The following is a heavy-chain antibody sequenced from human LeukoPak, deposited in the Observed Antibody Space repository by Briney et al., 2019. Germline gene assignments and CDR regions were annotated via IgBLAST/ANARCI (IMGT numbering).Heavy chain of an antibody. Sequence: ASVKVSCEASGYTFTSYDINWVRQATGQGLEWMGWMNPNSGNTGYAQKFQGRVTMTRNTSISTAYMELSSLRSEDTAMYYCARGLGSSTVYYYGMDVWGQGTTVTVSS. CDR3: ARGLGSSTVYYYGMDV. V-gene: IGHV1-8*01. CDR1: GYTFTSYD. CDR2: MNPNSGNT. D-gene: IGHD2-2*01. J-gene: IGHJ6*02.